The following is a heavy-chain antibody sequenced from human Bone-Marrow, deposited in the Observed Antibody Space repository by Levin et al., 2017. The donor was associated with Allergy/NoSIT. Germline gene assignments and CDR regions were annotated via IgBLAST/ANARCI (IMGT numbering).Heavy chain of an antibody. CDR2: IKEDGSEK. J-gene: IGHJ5*02. CDR3: AREQFRRATYAARWCDP. V-gene: IGHV3-7*01. D-gene: IGHD5-24*01. Sequence: GESLKISCAASGFTFSNSWMSWVRQAPGKGLEWVANIKEDGSEKYYVDSVKGRFTISRDNAKNSLHVQMNSLRVEDTALYYCAREQFRRATYAARWCDPWGQGTLVIVSS. CDR1: GFTFSNSW.